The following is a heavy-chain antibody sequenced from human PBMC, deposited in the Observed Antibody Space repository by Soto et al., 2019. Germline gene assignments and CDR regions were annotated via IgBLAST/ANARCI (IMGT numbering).Heavy chain of an antibody. Sequence: SETLSLTCTVSGGSISSYYWSWIRQPPGKGLEWIGYIYYSGSTNYNPPLKSRVTISVDTSKNQFSLKLSSVTAADTAVYYCARLIVVVVAANKLHWFDPSGQGTLVTVSS. CDR2: IYYSGST. CDR1: GGSISSYY. J-gene: IGHJ5*02. V-gene: IGHV4-59*01. D-gene: IGHD2-15*01. CDR3: ARLIVVVVAANKLHWFDP.